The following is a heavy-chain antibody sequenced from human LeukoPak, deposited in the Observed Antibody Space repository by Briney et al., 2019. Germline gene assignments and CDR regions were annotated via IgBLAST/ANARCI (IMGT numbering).Heavy chain of an antibody. J-gene: IGHJ4*02. CDR1: GFTFSSYW. D-gene: IGHD3-22*01. CDR2: INSDGSST. V-gene: IGHV3-74*01. CDR3: ARGSHYYDSSGYYYCIYY. Sequence: GGSLRLSCAASGFTFSSYWMHWVRQAPGKGLVWVSRINSDGSSTSYADSVKGRFTISRDNAKNTLYLQMNSLRAEDPAVYYCARGSHYYDSSGYYYCIYYWGQGTLVTVSS.